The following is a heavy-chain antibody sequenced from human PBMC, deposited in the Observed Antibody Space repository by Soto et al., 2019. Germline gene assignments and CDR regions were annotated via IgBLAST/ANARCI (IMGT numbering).Heavy chain of an antibody. D-gene: IGHD3-10*01. Sequence: GESLKISCKGSGYSFTSYWIGWVRQMPGKGLEWMGIIYPGDSDTRYSPSFQGQVTISADKSISTAYLQWSSLKASDTAMYYCARVGLQYGSGSYYNVYDYGMDVWGQGTTVTVSS. CDR3: ARVGLQYGSGSYYNVYDYGMDV. J-gene: IGHJ6*02. CDR1: GYSFTSYW. V-gene: IGHV5-51*01. CDR2: IYPGDSDT.